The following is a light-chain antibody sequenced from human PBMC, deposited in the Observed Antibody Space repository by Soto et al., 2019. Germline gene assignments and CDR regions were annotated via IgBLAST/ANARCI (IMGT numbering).Light chain of an antibody. CDR3: QQYGSSWT. V-gene: IGKV3-20*01. CDR2: GAS. J-gene: IGKJ1*01. CDR1: QSVSSSY. Sequence: EIVLTQSPGTLSLSPGERATLSCRASQSVSSSYLAWYQQKPGQAPRLLIYGASIRATGIPDRISGSGSGTDFTLTISRLEPEDFAVYYCQQYGSSWTFGQGTKVEIK.